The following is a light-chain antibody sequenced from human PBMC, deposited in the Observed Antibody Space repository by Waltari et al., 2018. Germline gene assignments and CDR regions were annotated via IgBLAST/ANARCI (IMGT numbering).Light chain of an antibody. J-gene: IGLJ2*01. CDR3: SSYAGSNKLI. Sequence: QSALTQPPSASGSPGQTVIISCTGPSSDIGAYKYVSWYQQIPGRAPALIIYEVDRRPPGVPDRFSGSKSGNTASLTVSGLQTEDEGDYYCSSYAGSNKLIFGGVTKLTVL. CDR1: SSDIGAYKY. V-gene: IGLV2-8*01. CDR2: EVD.